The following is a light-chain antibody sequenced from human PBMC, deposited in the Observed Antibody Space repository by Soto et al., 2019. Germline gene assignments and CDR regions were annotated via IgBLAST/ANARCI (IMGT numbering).Light chain of an antibody. CDR3: SSYTSSSTVI. V-gene: IGLV2-14*03. CDR1: SSDVGGYNF. CDR2: EVS. J-gene: IGLJ2*01. Sequence: QSVLTQPASVFGSPGQSITFSCTGTSSDVGGYNFVSWYQQHPGKAPKLMIYEVSSRPSGVSNRFSGSKSGNTASLTISGLQPEDEADYYCSSYTSSSTVIFGGGTKLTVL.